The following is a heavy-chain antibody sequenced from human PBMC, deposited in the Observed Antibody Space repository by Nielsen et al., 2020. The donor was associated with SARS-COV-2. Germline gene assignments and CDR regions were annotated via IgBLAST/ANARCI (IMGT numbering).Heavy chain of an antibody. CDR2: ISSSSSYT. CDR3: AKRRAIFMLTFGGEGAMDV. Sequence: GGSLRLSCAASGFTFSDYYMSWIRQAPGKGLEWASYISSSSSYTNYADSVKGRFTISRDNAKNSLYLQMNNLSVEDTAVYHCAKRRAIFMLTFGGEGAMDVWGQGTTVSVSS. J-gene: IGHJ6*02. CDR1: GFTFSDYY. D-gene: IGHD3-16*01. V-gene: IGHV3-11*06.